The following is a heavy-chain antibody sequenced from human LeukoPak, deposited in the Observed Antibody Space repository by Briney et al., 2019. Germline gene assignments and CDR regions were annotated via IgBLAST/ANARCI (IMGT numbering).Heavy chain of an antibody. J-gene: IGHJ4*02. CDR2: IYYSGST. CDR3: ARRSGVLDSRDSRYHFDH. V-gene: IGHV4-61*01. D-gene: IGHD3-22*01. Sequence: SETLSLTCSVSGVSVSSDHYYWVWIRQPPGKGLEYIGYIYYSGSTDYNPSLKSRVTISLDTSKNQFSLNLTSVTAADTAVYYCARRSGVLDSRDSRYHFDHWGQGTLVTVSS. CDR1: GVSVSSDHYY.